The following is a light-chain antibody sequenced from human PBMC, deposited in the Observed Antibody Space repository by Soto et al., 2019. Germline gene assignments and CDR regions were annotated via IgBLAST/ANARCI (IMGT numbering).Light chain of an antibody. CDR3: QQYGSSLLT. J-gene: IGKJ4*01. V-gene: IGKV3-20*01. Sequence: EIVLTQSPGTLSLSPGERATLSCRASESVSSSYLAWYQQKPGQAPRLLIYGASSRDTGIPARFSGSGSGTDFTLTISRLEPEDFAVYYCQQYGSSLLTFGGGTKVEIK. CDR1: ESVSSSY. CDR2: GAS.